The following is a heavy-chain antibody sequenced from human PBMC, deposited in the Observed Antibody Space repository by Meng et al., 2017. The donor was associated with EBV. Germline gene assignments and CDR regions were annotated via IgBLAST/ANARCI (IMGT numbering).Heavy chain of an antibody. D-gene: IGHD3-10*01. J-gene: IGHJ4*02. Sequence: GAGVRRPRSSGHVSCKSTVSTVTCYGVSWVRSAPGPGLKWMAWLGANDYERSHAPKFQGRVTVTAYRPTATAYIELRNLRADDTGVYSCARGTPGSRYSDYWGQGTLVTVSS. CDR3: ARGTPGSRYSDY. CDR2: LGANDYER. CDR1: VSTVTCYG. V-gene: IGHV1-18*01.